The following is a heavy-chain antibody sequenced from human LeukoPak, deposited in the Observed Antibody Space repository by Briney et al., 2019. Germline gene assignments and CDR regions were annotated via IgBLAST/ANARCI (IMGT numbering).Heavy chain of an antibody. CDR2: ISAYNGKT. CDR1: GYTFTTYG. V-gene: IGHV1-18*01. J-gene: IGHJ5*02. CDR3: AREGKFYDILTGYSTAANWFDP. Sequence: ASVKVSCKASGYTFTTYGLSWVRQAPGQGIEWMGWISAYNGKTSYAQKFQGRVTMPTDTSTSTAYMELRSLSSDDTAMYYCAREGKFYDILTGYSTAANWFDPWGQGTLVTVSS. D-gene: IGHD3-9*01.